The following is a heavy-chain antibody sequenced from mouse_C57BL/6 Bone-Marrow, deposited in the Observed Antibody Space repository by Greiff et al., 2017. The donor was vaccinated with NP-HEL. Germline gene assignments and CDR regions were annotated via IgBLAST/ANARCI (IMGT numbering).Heavy chain of an antibody. Sequence: VQLQQSGAELVKPGASVKLSCTASGFNIKDYYMHWVKQRTEQGLEWNGRIDPEDGETKYAPKFQGKATITADTSSNTAYLQLSSLTSEDTAVYYCVFNSFITTYAMDYWGQGTSVTVSS. CDR1: GFNIKDYY. CDR2: IDPEDGET. D-gene: IGHD1-1*01. J-gene: IGHJ4*01. CDR3: VFNSFITTYAMDY. V-gene: IGHV14-2*01.